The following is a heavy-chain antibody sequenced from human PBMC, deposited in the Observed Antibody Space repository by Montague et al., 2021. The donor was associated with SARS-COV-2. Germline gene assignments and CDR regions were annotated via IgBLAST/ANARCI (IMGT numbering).Heavy chain of an antibody. CDR1: GDSVSGKNTA. CDR3: ARDDPYCTNGVCYTGNWFDP. J-gene: IGHJ5*02. D-gene: IGHD2-8*01. Sequence: CAISGDSVSGKNTAWHWSRQSAWTGVKWLGRIYSRSKWYNDYAVSVKSRITINPDTSKNQFSLQLNSVTPEDTAVYYCARDDPYCTNGVCYTGNWFDPWGQGTLVTVSS. V-gene: IGHV6-1*01. CDR2: IYSRSKWYN.